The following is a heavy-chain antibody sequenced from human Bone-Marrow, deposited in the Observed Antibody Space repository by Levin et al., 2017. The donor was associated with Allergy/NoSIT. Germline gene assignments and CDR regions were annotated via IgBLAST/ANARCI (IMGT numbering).Heavy chain of an antibody. D-gene: IGHD3-3*01. CDR2: ISRSGDRT. CDR3: ARGPDESGFFGVIVIPVYYMDV. V-gene: IGHV3-23*01. J-gene: IGHJ6*03. Sequence: QSGGSLRLSCVASGFTFSNYAMTWVRQAPGQGLEWVAGISRSGDRTFYADSVKGRFTVSRDNSKNTLDLQMDSLRAEDSALYFCARGPDESGFFGVIVIPVYYMDVWGKGTTVTVSS. CDR1: GFTFSNYA.